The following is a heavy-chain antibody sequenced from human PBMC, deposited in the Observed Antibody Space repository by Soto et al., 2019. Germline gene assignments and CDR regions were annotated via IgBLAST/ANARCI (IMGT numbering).Heavy chain of an antibody. Sequence: GESLKISCKASGYIIKNSWIGWVRQMPGQGLEWMGSIFPDDSDTRYSPSFQGHVTISVDKSISTAYVQWSSLKASDSAIYYCFRGGVTSRTFDYWGQGTLVTVSS. CDR1: GYIIKNSW. CDR2: IFPDDSDT. V-gene: IGHV5-51*01. D-gene: IGHD3-16*01. J-gene: IGHJ4*02. CDR3: FRGGVTSRTFDY.